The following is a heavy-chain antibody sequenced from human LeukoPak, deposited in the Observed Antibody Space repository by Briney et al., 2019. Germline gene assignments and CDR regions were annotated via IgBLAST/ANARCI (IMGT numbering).Heavy chain of an antibody. CDR1: GFTFSSYW. J-gene: IGHJ5*01. CDR2: IKQDGNEK. CDR3: AKEGAYPIITYDS. V-gene: IGHV3-7*01. Sequence: GGSLRLSCAASGFTFSSYWMNWVRQAPGKGLEWVANIKQDGNEKHYEDSVKGRFSISRDNAKNSLYLQMDSLRAEDTAVYYCAKEGAYPIITYDSWGQGTLVTVSS. D-gene: IGHD3-10*01.